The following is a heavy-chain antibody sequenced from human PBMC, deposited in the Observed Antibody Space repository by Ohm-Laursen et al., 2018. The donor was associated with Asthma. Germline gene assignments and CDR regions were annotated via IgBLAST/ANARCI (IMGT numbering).Heavy chain of an antibody. Sequence: SLRLSCAASGFTFSGSWMIWVRQAPGKGLQWLAFIKPDGSQTYYADSMEGRFSISRDNSKNSLYLQMSSLRGEDTAIYYCATLSWYASQFWGRGTLVTVSS. J-gene: IGHJ4*02. CDR1: GFTFSGSW. CDR3: ATLSWYASQF. V-gene: IGHV3-7*01. CDR2: IKPDGSQT. D-gene: IGHD2-2*01.